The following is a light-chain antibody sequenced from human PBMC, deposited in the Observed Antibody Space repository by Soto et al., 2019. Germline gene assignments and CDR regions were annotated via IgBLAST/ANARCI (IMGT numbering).Light chain of an antibody. Sequence: EIVLTQSPATLSLSPGARATLSCRPSQSVDNYLDWYQQKPGQAPRLLIYETSNRATGIPARFSGSGSGTDFSLTISSLEPEDFAVYYCQQRSTWPQTFGQGTKVDIK. CDR2: ETS. J-gene: IGKJ1*01. V-gene: IGKV3-11*01. CDR1: QSVDNY. CDR3: QQRSTWPQT.